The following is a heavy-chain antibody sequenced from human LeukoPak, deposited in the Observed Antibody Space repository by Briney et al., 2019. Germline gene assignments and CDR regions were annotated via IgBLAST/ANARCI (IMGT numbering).Heavy chain of an antibody. J-gene: IGHJ3*02. V-gene: IGHV1-24*01. CDR3: ATNIDYGDYRAFDI. D-gene: IGHD4-17*01. Sequence: ASVKVSCKVSGYTLTELSMHWVRQAPGKGLEWMGGFDPEDGETIYAQKFQGRVTMTEDTSTDTAYMELSSLRSEDTAVYYRATNIDYGDYRAFDIWGQGTMVTVSS. CDR1: GYTLTELS. CDR2: FDPEDGET.